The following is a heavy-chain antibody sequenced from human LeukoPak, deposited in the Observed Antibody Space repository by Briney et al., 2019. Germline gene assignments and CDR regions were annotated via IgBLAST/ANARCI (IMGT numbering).Heavy chain of an antibody. CDR2: IYPGDSDT. D-gene: IGHD6-13*01. CDR1: GYGFTSYW. Sequence: GESLKISCKGSGYGFTSYWIGWVRQMPGKGLEWMGIIYPGDSDTRYSPSFQGQVTISADKSISTAYLQWSSLKASDTAMYYCARHKGIAASPGGMDVWGQGTTVTVSS. V-gene: IGHV5-51*01. J-gene: IGHJ6*02. CDR3: ARHKGIAASPGGMDV.